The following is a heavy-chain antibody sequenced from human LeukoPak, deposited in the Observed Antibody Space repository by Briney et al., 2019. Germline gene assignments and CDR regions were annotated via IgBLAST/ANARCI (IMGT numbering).Heavy chain of an antibody. V-gene: IGHV3-48*01. CDR1: GFTFSSYS. J-gene: IGHJ4*02. CDR2: ISGNSSVK. CDR3: ARDLPVTREFDY. D-gene: IGHD4-17*01. Sequence: GGSLRLSCAVSGFTFSSYSMNWVRQAPGKGLEWVSYISGNSSVKNYADSVKGRFTISRDNAKNSLYLRMNSLRAEDTAVYYCARDLPVTREFDYWGQGTLVTVSS.